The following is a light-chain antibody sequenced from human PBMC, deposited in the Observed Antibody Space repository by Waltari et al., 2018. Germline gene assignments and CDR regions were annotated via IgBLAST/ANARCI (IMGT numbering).Light chain of an antibody. Sequence: QLVLTQSPSASASLGASVKLTCTLSSGLSSNVIAWLQQQPEKGPRYLMKVTSDGSHSKGDEIPDRFSGSSSGAERYLTISSLQSEDEADYYCQTRGHGTWVFGGGTKLTVL. V-gene: IGLV4-69*01. J-gene: IGLJ3*02. CDR3: QTRGHGTWV. CDR1: SGLSSNV. CDR2: VTSDGSH.